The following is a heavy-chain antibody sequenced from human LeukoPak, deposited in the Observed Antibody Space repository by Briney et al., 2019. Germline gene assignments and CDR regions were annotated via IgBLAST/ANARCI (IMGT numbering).Heavy chain of an antibody. J-gene: IGHJ4*02. CDR1: GFSLTHDA. Sequence: GGSLRLSCAASGFSLTHDAIHWVRQAPGKGLEWVAVVSKDTVSKIYRDSVKGRFTISRDNSKNTLYLQLNSLRAEDTAVYYCARQHCSGGDCYFFDWGQGTLVTVSS. D-gene: IGHD2-15*01. CDR2: VSKDTVSK. CDR3: ARQHCSGGDCYFFD. V-gene: IGHV3-30*07.